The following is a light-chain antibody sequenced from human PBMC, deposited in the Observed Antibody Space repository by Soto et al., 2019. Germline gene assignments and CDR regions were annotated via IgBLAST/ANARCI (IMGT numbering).Light chain of an antibody. CDR2: EVS. CDR1: SSDVGGYNY. V-gene: IGLV2-8*01. Sequence: QSALTQPPSASGSPGQSVTISCTGTSSDVGGYNYVSWYQHHPGRAPKLMIYEVSKRPSGVPDRFSGSKSGNTASLTVSGLQAEDDADYYCSSFAGSNTYVFGTGTKVTVL. CDR3: SSFAGSNTYV. J-gene: IGLJ1*01.